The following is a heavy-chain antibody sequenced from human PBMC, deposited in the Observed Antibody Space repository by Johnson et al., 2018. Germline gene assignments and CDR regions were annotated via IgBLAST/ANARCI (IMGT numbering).Heavy chain of an antibody. CDR3: AADREEPTGTDQH. J-gene: IGHJ1*01. Sequence: QLVESGPEVKKPGTSXKVSCKASGFTFTSSAVQWERQARGQRLEWIGWIVVGSGNTNYAQKFQERVTITRDMSTSTAHMELRSLRSEDTAVYYCAADREEPTGTDQHWGQGTLVTVSS. D-gene: IGHD1-14*01. V-gene: IGHV1-58*01. CDR1: GFTFTSSA. CDR2: IVVGSGNT.